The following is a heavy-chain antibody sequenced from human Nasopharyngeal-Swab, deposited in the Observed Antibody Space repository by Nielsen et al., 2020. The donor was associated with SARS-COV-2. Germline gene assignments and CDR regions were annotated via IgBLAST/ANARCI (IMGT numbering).Heavy chain of an antibody. J-gene: IGHJ6*03. CDR2: VDPSGGST. V-gene: IGHV3-23*01. CDR1: GFPFNNYG. D-gene: IGHD3-3*01. Sequence: GGSLRLSCAASGFPFNNYGMNWVRQAPGEGLEWVSTVDPSGGSTYYADSVKGRFTISRDNAKNSLYLQMNSLRAEDTAVYYCARDWGSRITIFGVVIRHPMDVWGKGTTVTVSS. CDR3: ARDWGSRITIFGVVIRHPMDV.